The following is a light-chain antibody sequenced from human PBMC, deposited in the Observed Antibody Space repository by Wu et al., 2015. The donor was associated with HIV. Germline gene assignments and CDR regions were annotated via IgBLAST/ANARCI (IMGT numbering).Light chain of an antibody. CDR1: QGIKKN. V-gene: IGKV1-6*02. J-gene: IGKJ2*01. CDR3: LQDYSSPFT. Sequence: AIEMIQSPPSLSASPGDSVTILCRASQGIKKNLSWYQEKPGKAPKLLIFAASSSQSGVSSKFTGSGSGTEFTLAINNLQPEDVATYYCLQDYSSPFTFGQGT. CDR2: AAS.